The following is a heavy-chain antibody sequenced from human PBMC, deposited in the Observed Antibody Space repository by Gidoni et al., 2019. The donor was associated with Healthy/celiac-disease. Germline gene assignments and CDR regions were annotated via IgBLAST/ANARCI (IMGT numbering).Heavy chain of an antibody. Sequence: QLQLQESGSGLVKPSQTLSLTCAVSGGSISSGGYSWSWIRQPPGKGLEWIGYIYHSGSTYYNPSLKSRVTISVDRSKNQFSLKLSSVTAADTAVYYCARAGYGDYGGDPKEGDYFDYWGQGTLVTVSS. CDR1: GGSISSGGYS. J-gene: IGHJ4*02. V-gene: IGHV4-30-2*01. CDR3: ARAGYGDYGGDPKEGDYFDY. CDR2: IYHSGST. D-gene: IGHD4-17*01.